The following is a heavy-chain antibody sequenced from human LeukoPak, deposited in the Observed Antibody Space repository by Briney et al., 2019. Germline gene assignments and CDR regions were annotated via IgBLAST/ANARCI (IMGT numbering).Heavy chain of an antibody. Sequence: SGTLSLTCAVSGGSISSSHWWSWVRQPPGKGLEWIGEIYHSGSTSYNPSLKSRVTVSVDKSKNQFSLNLSSVTAADTAVYYCATVVYSSSSASYYFDNWGQGTLVTVSS. V-gene: IGHV4-4*02. CDR2: IYHSGST. D-gene: IGHD6-6*01. J-gene: IGHJ4*02. CDR1: GGSISSSHW. CDR3: ATVVYSSSSASYYFDN.